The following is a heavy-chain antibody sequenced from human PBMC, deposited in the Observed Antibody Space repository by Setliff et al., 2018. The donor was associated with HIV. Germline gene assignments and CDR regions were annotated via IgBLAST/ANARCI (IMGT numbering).Heavy chain of an antibody. CDR1: GGTFSSQV. V-gene: IGHV1-69*13. D-gene: IGHD3-9*01. CDR2: IVPMLGTP. J-gene: IGHJ4*02. Sequence: SVKVSCKASGGTFSSQVISWVRQAPGQGLEWMGGIVPMLGTPNYAQKFQGRVTITADESTTTVYMELSSLRSDDTAVYYCARAYDILTGYFDYWGQGTLVTVSS. CDR3: ARAYDILTGYFDY.